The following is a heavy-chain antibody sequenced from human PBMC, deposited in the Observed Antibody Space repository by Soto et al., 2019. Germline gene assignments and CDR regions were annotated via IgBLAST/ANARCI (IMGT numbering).Heavy chain of an antibody. CDR1: GFTFSSYA. CDR2: ISGGGGST. Sequence: EVQLLESGGGLVQPGGSLRLSCAASGFTFSSYAMSWVRQAPGKGLAWVSAISGGGGSTYYADSVKGRFTISRDNSKNTLYLQMNRLRAEDTAVYYCAKEGRTRGGGYVDFWGQGTRVTVSS. CDR3: AKEGRTRGGGYVDF. D-gene: IGHD3-10*01. J-gene: IGHJ4*02. V-gene: IGHV3-23*01.